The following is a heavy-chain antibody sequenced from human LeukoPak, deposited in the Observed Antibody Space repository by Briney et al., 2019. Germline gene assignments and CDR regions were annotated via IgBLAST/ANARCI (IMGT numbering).Heavy chain of an antibody. Sequence: TSETLSLTCTVSGGSISSSSYYWGWIPQPPGKGLEWIGGIYYSGSTYYNPSLKSRVTISVDTSKNQFSLKLSSVTAADTAVYYCARRGRYCSGGSCHNWFDTWGQGTLGTVSS. CDR3: ARRGRYCSGGSCHNWFDT. V-gene: IGHV4-39*01. CDR2: IYYSGST. CDR1: GGSISSSSYY. J-gene: IGHJ5*02. D-gene: IGHD2-15*01.